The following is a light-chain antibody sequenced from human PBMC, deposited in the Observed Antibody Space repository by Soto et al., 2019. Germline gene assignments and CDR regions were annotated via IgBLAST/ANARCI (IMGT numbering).Light chain of an antibody. V-gene: IGLV2-14*01. CDR1: SGDVGGYNY. Sequence: QSALTQPASVSGSPGQSITISCTGTSGDVGGYNYVSWYQQHPGKAPKLMIYDVSNRPSGVSNRFSGSKSGNTASLTISGLQAEDEADYYCSSYTSSSTLEDVVFGGGTKVTVL. CDR3: SSYTSSSTLEDVV. J-gene: IGLJ2*01. CDR2: DVS.